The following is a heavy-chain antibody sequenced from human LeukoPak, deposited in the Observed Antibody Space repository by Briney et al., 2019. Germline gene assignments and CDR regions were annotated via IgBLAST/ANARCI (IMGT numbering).Heavy chain of an antibody. CDR2: TYYRSKWYN. V-gene: IGHV6-1*01. CDR3: ARGIVVVVAATHGYYYMDV. Sequence: SQTLSLTCAISGDSVSSNSAAWNWIRQSPSRGLEWLGRTYYRSKWYNDYAVSVKSRITINPDTSKNQFSLQLNSVTPEDTAVYYCARGIVVVVAATHGYYYMDVWGKGTTVTVSS. D-gene: IGHD2-15*01. J-gene: IGHJ6*03. CDR1: GDSVSSNSAA.